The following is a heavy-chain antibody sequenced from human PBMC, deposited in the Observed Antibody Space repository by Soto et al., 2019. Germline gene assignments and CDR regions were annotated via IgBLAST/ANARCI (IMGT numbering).Heavy chain of an antibody. CDR2: ISYDGSNK. CDR3: ARGLATIGAFDI. J-gene: IGHJ3*02. CDR1: GFTFSSYA. V-gene: IGHV3-30-3*01. Sequence: QVQLVESGGGVVQPGRSLRLSCAASGFTFSSYAMHWVRQAPGKGLEWVAVISYDGSNKYYADSVKGRFTISRDNSKNTLYLQMNSLRAEDTAVYYCARGLATIGAFDIWGRGTMVTVSS. D-gene: IGHD5-12*01.